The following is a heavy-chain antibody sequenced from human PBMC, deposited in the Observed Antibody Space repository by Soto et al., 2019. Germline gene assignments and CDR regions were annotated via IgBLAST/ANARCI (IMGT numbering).Heavy chain of an antibody. J-gene: IGHJ6*02. CDR2: VHHSWGS. CDR1: GGSISSYY. CDR3: ARQGFGPLHGLVDV. Sequence: QVQLQESGPGLAKPSETMSLSCTVSGGSISSYYWSWFRQSPGKRMEWIGYVHHSWGSSYNPSLQSRVAKSLDTSKSQFALKVTSVTATDTAVYYCARQGFGPLHGLVDVWGQGTTVTVSS. D-gene: IGHD3-10*01. V-gene: IGHV4-59*08.